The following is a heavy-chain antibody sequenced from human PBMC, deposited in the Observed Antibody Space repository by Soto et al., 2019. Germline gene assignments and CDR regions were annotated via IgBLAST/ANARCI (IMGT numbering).Heavy chain of an antibody. CDR3: ARAYEGDYFDY. V-gene: IGHV3-30-3*01. CDR2: ISYDGSNK. CDR1: GFTFSSYA. D-gene: IGHD3-16*01. J-gene: IGHJ4*02. Sequence: QVQLVESGGGVVQPGRSLRLSCAASGFTFSSYAMHWVRQAPGKGVEWVAVISYDGSNKNYEDSVKGRFTISRDNSKNTLYLQMNNLRAEDTAVYYCARAYEGDYFDYWGQGTLVTVSS.